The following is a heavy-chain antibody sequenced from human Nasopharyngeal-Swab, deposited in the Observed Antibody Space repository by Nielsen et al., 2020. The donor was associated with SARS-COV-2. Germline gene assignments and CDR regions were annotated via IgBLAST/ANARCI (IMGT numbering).Heavy chain of an antibody. CDR3: AREGILWFGEEMWLFFDY. J-gene: IGHJ4*02. D-gene: IGHD3-10*01. V-gene: IGHV4-30-2*01. CDR2: IYHSGST. Sequence: WIRQPPGKGLEWIGYIYHSGSTYYNPSLKSRVTISVDRSKNQFSLKLSSVTAADTAVYYCAREGILWFGEEMWLFFDYWGQGTLVTSPQ.